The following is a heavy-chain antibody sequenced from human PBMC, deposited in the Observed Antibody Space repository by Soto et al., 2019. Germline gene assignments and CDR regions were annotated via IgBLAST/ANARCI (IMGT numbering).Heavy chain of an antibody. CDR1: GDSITTGGYY. D-gene: IGHD3-22*01. J-gene: IGHJ5*02. V-gene: IGHV4-31*03. Sequence: SETLSLTCTVSGDSITTGGYYWSWIRQHPGKGLVWFGYIYFSGSIFYNPSLQSRVTMSVDTSKNQFSLRLTSVTAADTAVYYCARGGDSSGYYYFWFDPWGPGTLVTVS. CDR3: ARGGDSSGYYYFWFDP. CDR2: IYFSGSI.